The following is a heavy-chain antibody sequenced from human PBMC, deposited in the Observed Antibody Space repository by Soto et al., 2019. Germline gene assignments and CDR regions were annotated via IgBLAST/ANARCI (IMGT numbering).Heavy chain of an antibody. J-gene: IGHJ4*02. Sequence: QVQLQESGPGQVKPSETLSLTCTVSGGSISSGGYYWSWIRQHPGKGLEWIGHIYYSGNTYYNPYLKRRITISLDPSTNQFSLKLSSGTAADTAVYYCARVGYYDILTAFYSYFDYWGEGTLVTVSS. CDR1: GGSISSGGYY. CDR2: IYYSGNT. CDR3: ARVGYYDILTAFYSYFDY. D-gene: IGHD3-9*01. V-gene: IGHV4-31*03.